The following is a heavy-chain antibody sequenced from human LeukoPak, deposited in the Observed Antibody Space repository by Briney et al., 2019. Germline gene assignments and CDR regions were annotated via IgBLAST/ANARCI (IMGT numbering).Heavy chain of an antibody. Sequence: GGSLRLSCAASGFTFSSYSMNWVRQAPGKGLEWVSSITSSSRYIYYADSVKGRFTISRDNAKNSLYLQMNSLRGDDTAVYYCASAPAYESSGYYPWYFDYWGQGTLVTVSS. CDR1: GFTFSSYS. CDR3: ASAPAYESSGYYPWYFDY. D-gene: IGHD3-22*01. CDR2: ITSSSRYI. V-gene: IGHV3-21*01. J-gene: IGHJ4*02.